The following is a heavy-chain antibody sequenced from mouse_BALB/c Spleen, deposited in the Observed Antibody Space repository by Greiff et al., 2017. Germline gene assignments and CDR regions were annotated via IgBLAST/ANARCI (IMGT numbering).Heavy chain of an antibody. CDR2: IWGDGST. V-gene: IGHV2-6-7*01. Sequence: QVQLQQSGPGLVAPSQSLSITCTVSGFSLTGYGVNWVRQPPGKGLEWLGMIWGDGSTDYNSALKSRLSISKDNSKSQVFLKMNSLQTDDTARYYCARVSYYGKGGLDYWGQGTTLTVSS. CDR1: GFSLTGYG. CDR3: ARVSYYGKGGLDY. J-gene: IGHJ2*01. D-gene: IGHD2-10*01.